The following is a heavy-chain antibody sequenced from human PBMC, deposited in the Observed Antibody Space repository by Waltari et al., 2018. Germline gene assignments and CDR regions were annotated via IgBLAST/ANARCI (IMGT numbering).Heavy chain of an antibody. CDR1: GFSSPNYS. CDR2: IGYDGIKK. J-gene: IGHJ6*02. Sequence: QENLAASGAAAVPSERSLTISCRPHGFSSPNYSIRWVRQAPGKGLEWVAIIGYDGIKKYYADSVKGRFDIARDNSRNTLYLQMDSLRAEDTAVYFCARDQYGESFYYAMNVWGQGTAVTVSS. CDR3: ARDQYGESFYYAMNV. V-gene: IGHV3-33*01. D-gene: IGHD1-26*01.